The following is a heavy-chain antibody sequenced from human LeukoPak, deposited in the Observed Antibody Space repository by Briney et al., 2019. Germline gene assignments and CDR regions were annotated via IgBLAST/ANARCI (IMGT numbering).Heavy chain of an antibody. J-gene: IGHJ4*02. D-gene: IGHD6-19*01. CDR3: AVFRRGWYLLIY. V-gene: IGHV3-9*01. CDR1: GFTFDDYA. Sequence: GGSPRLSCAASGFTFDDYAMHWVRQAPGKVLEWVSGISWNSGSIGYADSVKGRFTISRDNAKNSLYLQMNSLRAEDTAVYYCAVFRRGWYLLIYWGQGTLVTVSS. CDR2: ISWNSGSI.